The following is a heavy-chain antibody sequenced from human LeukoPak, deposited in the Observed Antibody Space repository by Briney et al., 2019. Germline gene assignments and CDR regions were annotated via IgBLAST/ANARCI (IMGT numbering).Heavy chain of an antibody. Sequence: ASVKVSFKCSGYTFTSYDYNWVRQPTGQGLEWMGWMNPKSCNTGYAQKLQGRVTMTGNTSISTAYMELSSLRSEDTAVYYCARGPLGIAAAGTWGQGTLVTVSS. V-gene: IGHV1-8*01. CDR2: MNPKSCNT. CDR3: ARGPLGIAAAGT. D-gene: IGHD6-13*01. J-gene: IGHJ5*02. CDR1: GYTFTSYD.